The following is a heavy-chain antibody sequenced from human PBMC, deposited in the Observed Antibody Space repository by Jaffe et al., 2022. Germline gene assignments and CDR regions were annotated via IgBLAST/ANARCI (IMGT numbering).Heavy chain of an antibody. CDR1: GFTLSSYE. CDR2: ISSSGSTI. CDR3: ARAPAHTVGYFDC. V-gene: IGHV3-48*03. D-gene: IGHD4-17*01. J-gene: IGHJ4*02. Sequence: EVQLVESGGGLVQPGGSLRLSCAVSGFTLSSYEMNWVRQAPGKGLEWVAHISSSGSTIYYVDSVKGRFTISRDNAKNSLYLQMNSLRAEDTAVYYCARAPAHTVGYFDCWGQGTLVTVSS.